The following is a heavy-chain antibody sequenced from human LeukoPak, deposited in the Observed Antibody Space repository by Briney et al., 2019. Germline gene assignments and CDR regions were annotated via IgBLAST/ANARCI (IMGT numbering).Heavy chain of an antibody. CDR2: IYTSGST. V-gene: IGHV4-4*07. D-gene: IGHD3-22*01. CDR1: GGSISSYY. CDR3: ASLYDSSGYYRWNDAFDI. Sequence: SETLSLTCTVSGGSISSYYWSWIRQPAGKGLEWIGRIYTSGSTNYNPSLKSRVTMSVDTSKNQFSLKLSSVTAADTAVYYCASLYDSSGYYRWNDAFDIWGQGTMVTVSS. J-gene: IGHJ3*02.